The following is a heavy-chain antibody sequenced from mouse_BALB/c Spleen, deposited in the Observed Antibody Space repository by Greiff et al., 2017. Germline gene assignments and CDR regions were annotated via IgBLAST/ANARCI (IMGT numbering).Heavy chain of an antibody. J-gene: IGHJ4*01. CDR1: GYAFPNYL. CDR3: ARDGYYAMDY. CDR2: INPGSGGT. V-gene: IGHV1-54*01. Sequence: QVQLQQSGAELVRPGTSVKVSCKASGYAFPNYLLEWVKQRPGQGLEWIGVINPGSGGTNYNEKFKGKATLTADKSSSTAYMQLSSLTSDDSAVYFCARDGYYAMDYWGQGTSVTVSS. D-gene: IGHD2-3*01.